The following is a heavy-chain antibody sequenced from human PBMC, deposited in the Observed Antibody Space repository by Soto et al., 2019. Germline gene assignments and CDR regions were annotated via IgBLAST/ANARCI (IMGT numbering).Heavy chain of an antibody. V-gene: IGHV5-51*01. CDR1: GYRFSSYW. D-gene: IGHD2-8*01. Sequence: GEALKISCQCSGYRFSSYWIAWVRQMPGKGLEWMGIIYPGDSDTIYSPSFQGQVTFSVDKSTSTAYLQWSSLKASDTAVYYCARQGSNGAYYYYGMDVWGQGTTVTVSS. CDR3: ARQGSNGAYYYYGMDV. J-gene: IGHJ6*02. CDR2: IYPGDSDT.